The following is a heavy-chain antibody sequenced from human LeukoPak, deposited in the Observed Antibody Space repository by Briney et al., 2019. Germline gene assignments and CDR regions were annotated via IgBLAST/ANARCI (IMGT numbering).Heavy chain of an antibody. CDR1: GYTFTVFY. D-gene: IGHD2-8*01. J-gene: IGHJ6*03. V-gene: IGHV1-2*02. CDR2: INPNSGGT. Sequence: GASVKVSCKASGYTFTVFYMHWVRQAPGQGLEWMGWINPNSGGTNYAQKLQGRVTMTRDTSISTAYMELSSLRSDDTAVYYCARGWTGYCTNGICPYYYYYMDVWGKGTTVTVSS. CDR3: ARGWTGYCTNGICPYYYYYMDV.